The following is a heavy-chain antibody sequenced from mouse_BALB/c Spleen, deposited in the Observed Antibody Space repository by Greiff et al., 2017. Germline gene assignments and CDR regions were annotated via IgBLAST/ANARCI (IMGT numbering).Heavy chain of an antibody. CDR2: IDPANGNT. D-gene: IGHD2-4*01. V-gene: IGHV14-3*02. Sequence: EVQLQQSGAELVKPGASVKLSCTASGFNIKDTYMHWVKQRPEQGLEWIGRIDPANGNTKYDPKFQGKATITADTSSNTAYLQLSSLTSEDTAVYYCARWDYDYSLFAYWGQGTLVTVSA. CDR3: ARWDYDYSLFAY. J-gene: IGHJ3*01. CDR1: GFNIKDTY.